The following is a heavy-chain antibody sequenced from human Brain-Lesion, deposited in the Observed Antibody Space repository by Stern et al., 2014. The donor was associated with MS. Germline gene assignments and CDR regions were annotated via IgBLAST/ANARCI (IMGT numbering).Heavy chain of an antibody. CDR3: ARGERWFDS. CDR1: GFTFSNYW. Sequence: EVQLVESGGGLVQPGGSLRLSCAASGFTFSNYWMHWVRQAPGKGLVWVSRVNNDGRRTSYAASVKGRFTMSRDNAKNTLYLQMNSLRDEDTAIYYCARGERWFDSWGQGTLVTVSS. CDR2: VNNDGRRT. J-gene: IGHJ5*01. D-gene: IGHD3-10*01. V-gene: IGHV3-74*02.